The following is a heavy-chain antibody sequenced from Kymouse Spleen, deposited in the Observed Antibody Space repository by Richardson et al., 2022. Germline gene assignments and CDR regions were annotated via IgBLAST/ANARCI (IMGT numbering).Heavy chain of an antibody. J-gene: IGHJ4*02. CDR1: GGSFSGYY. D-gene: IGHD4-23*01. Sequence: QVQLQQWGAGLLKPSETLSLTCAVYGGSFSGYYWSWIRQPPGKGLEWIGEINHSGSTNYNPSLKSRVTISVDTSKNQFSLKLSSVTAADTAVYYCARGQLPEPPFDYWGQGTLVTVSS. V-gene: IGHV4-34*01. CDR2: INHSGST. CDR3: ARGQLPEPPFDY.